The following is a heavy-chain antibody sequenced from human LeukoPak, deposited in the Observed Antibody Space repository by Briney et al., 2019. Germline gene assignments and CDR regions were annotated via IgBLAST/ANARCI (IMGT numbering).Heavy chain of an antibody. Sequence: GASVKVSCKASGYTFTGYYMHWVRQAPGQGLEWMGWINPNSGGTNYAQKFQGRVTMTRDTSISTAYMELSRLRSDDTPVYYCARGPGDYVWGSYRPFDYWGQGTLVTVSS. CDR3: ARGPGDYVWGSYRPFDY. CDR1: GYTFTGYY. CDR2: INPNSGGT. D-gene: IGHD3-16*02. V-gene: IGHV1-2*02. J-gene: IGHJ4*02.